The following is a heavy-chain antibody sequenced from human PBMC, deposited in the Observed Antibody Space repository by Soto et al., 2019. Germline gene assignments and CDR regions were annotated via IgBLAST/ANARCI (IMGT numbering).Heavy chain of an antibody. CDR1: RDTFTSYY. J-gene: IGHJ5*02. CDR2: INPHGGST. D-gene: IGHD1-26*01. Sequence: ASVKVSCKAPRDTFTSYYINWVRQAPGQGLEWMGVINPHGGSTAYAQKFKGRVTLTRDTSASTVYMEVSSPTSEDTAMYYCARSSGGNFGIIIEGTNWFAPWGQGTLVTVSS. CDR3: ARSSGGNFGIIIEGTNWFAP. V-gene: IGHV1-46*01.